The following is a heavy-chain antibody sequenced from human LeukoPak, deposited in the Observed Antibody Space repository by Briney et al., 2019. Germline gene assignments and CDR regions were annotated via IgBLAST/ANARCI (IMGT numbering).Heavy chain of an antibody. CDR3: ARVERYFDWFFGY. D-gene: IGHD3-9*01. J-gene: IGHJ4*02. CDR2: INPNSGGT. CDR1: GYTFTAYY. Sequence: GASVKVSCKASGYTFTAYYMHWVRQAPGQGLEWMGWINPNSGGTNYAQKFQGRVTMTRDTSISTAYMELSRLRSDDTAVYYCARVERYFDWFFGYWGQGTLATVSS. V-gene: IGHV1-2*02.